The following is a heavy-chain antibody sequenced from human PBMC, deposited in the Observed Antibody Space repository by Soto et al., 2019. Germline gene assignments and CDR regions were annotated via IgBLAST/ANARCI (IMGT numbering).Heavy chain of an antibody. CDR3: ARDHAAAPFDY. CDR1: GFTFSSYA. Sequence: ESGGGVVQPGRSLRLSCAASGFTFSSYAMHWVRQAPGKGLEWVAVISYDGSNKYYADSVKGRFTISRDNSKNTLYLQMNSLRAEDTAVYYCARDHAAAPFDYWGQGTLVTVSS. CDR2: ISYDGSNK. D-gene: IGHD2-2*01. V-gene: IGHV3-30-3*01. J-gene: IGHJ4*02.